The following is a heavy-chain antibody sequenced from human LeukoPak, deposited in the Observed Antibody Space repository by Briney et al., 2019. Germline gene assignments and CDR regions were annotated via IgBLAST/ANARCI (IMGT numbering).Heavy chain of an antibody. CDR1: GGSISSSSYY. V-gene: IGHV4-39*07. J-gene: IGHJ4*02. CDR2: INHSGST. Sequence: SETLSLTCTVSGGSISSSSYYWGWIRQPPGKGLEWIGEINHSGSTNYNSSLKSRVTISVDTSKNQFSLKLSSVTAADTAVYYCAGDRGSGWHFDYWGQGTLVTVSS. CDR3: AGDRGSGWHFDY. D-gene: IGHD6-19*01.